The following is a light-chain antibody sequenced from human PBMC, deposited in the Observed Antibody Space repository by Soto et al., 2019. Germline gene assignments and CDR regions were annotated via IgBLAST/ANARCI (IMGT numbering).Light chain of an antibody. CDR2: DAS. CDR1: ESVSTW. J-gene: IGKJ4*01. CDR3: QQYKSYFLT. V-gene: IGKV1-5*01. Sequence: DIQMTQSPSTLSASVGDRVTITCRASESVSTWLAWYQQKPGKAPKLLIYDASSLESGVPSRFSGRGSGTEFTLTINSLQPDDFASYHCQQYKSYFLTFGGGTKVEIK.